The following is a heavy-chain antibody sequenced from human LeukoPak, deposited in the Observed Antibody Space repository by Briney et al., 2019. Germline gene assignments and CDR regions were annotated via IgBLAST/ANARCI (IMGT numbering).Heavy chain of an antibody. CDR1: GGSISSSSYY. Sequence: SETLSLTCTVSGGSISSSSYYWGWIRQPPGKGLEWIGSIYYSGSTYYNPSLKSRVTISVDTSKNQFSLKLSSVTAADTAVYYCARFSRWLPFESWGQGTLVTVSS. CDR3: ARFSRWLPFES. V-gene: IGHV4-39*07. J-gene: IGHJ4*02. CDR2: IYYSGST. D-gene: IGHD5-12*01.